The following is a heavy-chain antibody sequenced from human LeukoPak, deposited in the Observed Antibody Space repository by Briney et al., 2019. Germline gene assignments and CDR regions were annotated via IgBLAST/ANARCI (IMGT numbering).Heavy chain of an antibody. CDR1: GGSISSSSYY. V-gene: IGHV4-39*07. J-gene: IGHJ6*02. Sequence: PSETLSLTCTVSGGSISSSSYYWGWIRQPPGKGLEWIGSIYYSGSTYYNPSLKSRVTISVDTSKNQFSLKLSSVTAADTAVYYCARAAYYYDSSGSRYYYGMDVWGQGTTVTVSS. D-gene: IGHD3-22*01. CDR3: ARAAYYYDSSGSRYYYGMDV. CDR2: IYYSGST.